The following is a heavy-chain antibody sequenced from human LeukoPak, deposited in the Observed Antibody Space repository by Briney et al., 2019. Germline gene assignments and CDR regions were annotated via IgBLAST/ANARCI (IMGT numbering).Heavy chain of an antibody. V-gene: IGHV4-39*07. CDR3: ARRRVVTAQNYFDY. Sequence: ASETLSLTCTDSGGSISSSSYYWGWIRQPPGKGLEWIGSIYYSGNTYYNPSLKSRVTISIDTSKNQFSLKLSSVTAADTAVYYCARRRVVTAQNYFDYWGQGTLVTVSS. CDR2: IYYSGNT. J-gene: IGHJ4*02. CDR1: GGSISSSSYY. D-gene: IGHD2-21*02.